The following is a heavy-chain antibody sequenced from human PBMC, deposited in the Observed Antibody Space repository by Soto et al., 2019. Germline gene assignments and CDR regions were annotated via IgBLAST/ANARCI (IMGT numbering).Heavy chain of an antibody. D-gene: IGHD6-19*01. J-gene: IGHJ4*02. Sequence: QVQLQESGPGLAEPSGTLSLTCAVSGGSVSSTNWWRWVRQPPGKGLEWIGEIYHSGSTYYNPSLKSRVTISVDKSKNQFSLRLSSVTAADTAVYFCARDRAVSARGSFDYWGQGTLVTVSS. CDR3: ARDRAVSARGSFDY. CDR1: GGSVSSTNW. CDR2: IYHSGST. V-gene: IGHV4-4*02.